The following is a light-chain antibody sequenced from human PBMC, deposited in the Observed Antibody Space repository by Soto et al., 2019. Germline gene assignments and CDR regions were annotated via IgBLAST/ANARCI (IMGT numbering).Light chain of an antibody. CDR3: QQFSSFPLT. CDR1: QAIGTS. J-gene: IGKJ4*01. Sequence: AIQLTQSPSSLSASVGDRVSITCRASQAIGTSLAWYQQKPNTPPKMLIFDASTLESGVPVRFSGSGSGTDFTLTIYSLHPEDSATYSCQQFSSFPLTFGGGTKVEIK. CDR2: DAS. V-gene: IGKV1-13*02.